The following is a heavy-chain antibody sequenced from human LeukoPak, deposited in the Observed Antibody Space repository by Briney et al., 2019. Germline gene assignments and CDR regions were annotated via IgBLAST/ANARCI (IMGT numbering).Heavy chain of an antibody. CDR3: AKGEVAVVAASPEY. D-gene: IGHD2-15*01. CDR1: GFTFSSYA. J-gene: IGHJ4*02. V-gene: IGHV3-30*18. Sequence: GGSLRLSCAASGFTFSSYAMHWVRQSPGKGLEWVAVISYDGIYKYYADSVQDRFNISRDNSKNILYLQMNSLRREDTALYYCAKGEVAVVAASPEYWGQGTLVTVS. CDR2: ISYDGIYK.